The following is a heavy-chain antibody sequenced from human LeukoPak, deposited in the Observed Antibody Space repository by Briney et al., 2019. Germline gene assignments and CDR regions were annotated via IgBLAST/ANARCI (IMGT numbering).Heavy chain of an antibody. J-gene: IGHJ6*04. CDR2: ISSSSYI. D-gene: IGHD3-10*02. Sequence: PGGSVRLSCAASAFSFSNYSMNWVRQAPGKGLEWVSSISSSSYIYYADSVKGRFTISRDNAKNSLYLQMNSLRAEDTAVYYCAELGITMIGGVWGKGTTVTISS. CDR1: AFSFSNYS. V-gene: IGHV3-21*01. CDR3: AELGITMIGGV.